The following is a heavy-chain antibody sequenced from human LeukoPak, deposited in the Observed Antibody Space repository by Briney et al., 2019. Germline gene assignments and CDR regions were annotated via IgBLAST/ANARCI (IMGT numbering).Heavy chain of an antibody. Sequence: GGTLRLSCAASGFTFSSYWMHWVRPAPGKGLVWVSRINNDVSSTSYADSVKGRFTISRDNAKNTLYLQMNSLRAEDTAVYYCARWGVWGSYRPIDYWGQGSLVTVSS. J-gene: IGHJ4*02. D-gene: IGHD3-16*02. V-gene: IGHV3-74*01. CDR2: INNDVSST. CDR1: GFTFSSYW. CDR3: ARWGVWGSYRPIDY.